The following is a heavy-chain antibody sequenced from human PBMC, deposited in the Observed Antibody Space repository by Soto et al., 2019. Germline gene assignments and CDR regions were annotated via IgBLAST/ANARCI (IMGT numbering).Heavy chain of an antibody. V-gene: IGHV4-59*01. CDR1: GGSISSYY. CDR2: IYYSGST. CDR3: ASSKYYYDSSGYYYH. D-gene: IGHD3-22*01. J-gene: IGHJ5*02. Sequence: SETLSLTCTVSGGSISSYYWSWIRQPPGKGLEWIGYIYYSGSTNYNPSLKSRVTISVDTSKNQFSLKLSSVTAADTAVYYCASSKYYYDSSGYYYHWGQGTLVTVSS.